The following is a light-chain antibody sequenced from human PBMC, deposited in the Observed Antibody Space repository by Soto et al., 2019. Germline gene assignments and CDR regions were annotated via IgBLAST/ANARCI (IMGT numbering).Light chain of an antibody. CDR1: QSVSSTY. V-gene: IGKV3-20*01. CDR2: GAS. Sequence: EIVLTQSPGTLSLSPGERATLSCRASQSVSSTYLAWYQQKPGQAPRLLIYGASSRATGIPDRFSGSGSETDFPVTNSRLEPEDFAVYYCQQYGSSLTWTCGQGPKLEIK. CDR3: QQYGSSLTWT. J-gene: IGKJ1*01.